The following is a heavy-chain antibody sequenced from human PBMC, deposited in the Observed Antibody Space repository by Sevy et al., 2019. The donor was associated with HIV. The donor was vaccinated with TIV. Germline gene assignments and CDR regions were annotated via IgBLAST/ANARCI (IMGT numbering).Heavy chain of an antibody. CDR2: IWFDGSIK. CDR1: GFTFSSYG. J-gene: IGHJ4*02. D-gene: IGHD2-21*02. CDR3: ARESPSDRYLDS. V-gene: IGHV3-33*01. Sequence: GGSLRLSCAASGFTFSSYGMHWVRQAPGKGLEWVAAIWFDGSIKYYGDSVKGRFSIFRDNSENAQYLQMNSLRAEDTAMYYCARESPSDRYLDSWGQGTLVTVSS.